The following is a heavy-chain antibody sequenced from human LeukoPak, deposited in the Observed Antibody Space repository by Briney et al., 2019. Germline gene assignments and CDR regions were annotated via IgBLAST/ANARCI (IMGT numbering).Heavy chain of an antibody. CDR1: GGSISSGSYY. CDR2: IYTSGST. Sequence: SETLSLTCTVSGGSISSGSYYWSWTRQPAGKGLEWIGRIYTSGSTNYNPSLKSRVTISVETSKNQFSLKLSSVTAADTAVYYCARVTGYMIEDYFDYWGQGTLVTVSS. CDR3: ARVTGYMIEDYFDY. D-gene: IGHD3-22*01. V-gene: IGHV4-61*02. J-gene: IGHJ4*02.